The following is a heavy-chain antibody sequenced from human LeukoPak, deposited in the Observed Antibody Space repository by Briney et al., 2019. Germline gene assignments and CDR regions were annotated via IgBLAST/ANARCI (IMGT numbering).Heavy chain of an antibody. Sequence: PGGSLRLSCAASGFTFSDYYMSWIRQAPGKGLEWVSYISSSGSTIYYADSVKGRFTISRDNAKNSLYLQMNSLRAEDTAVYYCARTGRYCSSTSCLYYFDYWGQGTLVTVSS. CDR2: ISSSGSTI. D-gene: IGHD2-2*01. CDR1: GFTFSDYY. J-gene: IGHJ4*02. CDR3: ARTGRYCSSTSCLYYFDY. V-gene: IGHV3-11*04.